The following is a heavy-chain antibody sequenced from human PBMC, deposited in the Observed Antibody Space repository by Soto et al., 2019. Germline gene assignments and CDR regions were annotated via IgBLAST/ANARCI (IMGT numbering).Heavy chain of an antibody. D-gene: IGHD3-22*01. CDR3: ARAFFYQGSDSRGYSFDAFDF. J-gene: IGHJ3*01. V-gene: IGHV1-18*01. CDR1: GYTFTSSG. Sequence: QVQLVQSGAEVKKPGASVKVSCKASGYTFTSSGMSWVRQAPGQGLEWMGWISAHTGSSEYAQRFQGRVTMTTDRSTSTSYMELWSLRSDDTAVYYCARAFFYQGSDSRGYSFDAFDFWGPGTLVTVSS. CDR2: ISAHTGSS.